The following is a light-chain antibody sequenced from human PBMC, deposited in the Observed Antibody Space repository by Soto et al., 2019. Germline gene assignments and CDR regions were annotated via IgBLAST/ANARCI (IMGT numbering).Light chain of an antibody. Sequence: EIVMTQSPATLSVSPGERATLSCRASQSLSNNLAWYQQKPGQAPRLLIYGASTRATGIPARFSGSGSGTEFTLTISSLQSEDFAVYYGQQYNNWPPWTFAQGTKVE. CDR2: GAS. V-gene: IGKV3-15*01. J-gene: IGKJ1*01. CDR3: QQYNNWPPWT. CDR1: QSLSNN.